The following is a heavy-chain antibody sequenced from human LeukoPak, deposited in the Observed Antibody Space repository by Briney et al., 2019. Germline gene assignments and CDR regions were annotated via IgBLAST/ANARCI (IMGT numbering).Heavy chain of an antibody. V-gene: IGHV3-7*01. D-gene: IGHD1-26*01. CDR2: MRQDGGEI. CDR3: ARDKIVGATHFDS. Sequence: GGSLRLSCATSGFTVSSNYMSWVRQAPGKGLEWVANMRQDGGEIYYVDSVKGRFTISRDNAKNSLHLEMNSLRAEDTAVYYCARDKIVGATHFDSWGQGTLVTVSS. CDR1: GFTVSSNY. J-gene: IGHJ4*02.